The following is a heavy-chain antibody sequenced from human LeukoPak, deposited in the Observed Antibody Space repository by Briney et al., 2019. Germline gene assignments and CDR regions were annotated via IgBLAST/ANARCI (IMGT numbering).Heavy chain of an antibody. CDR2: IYYSGST. CDR1: GYSISSDYY. D-gene: IGHD1-26*01. Sequence: SETLSLTCTVSGYSISSDYYWGWIRQHPGKGLEWIGYIYYSGSTYYNPSLKRRVTISVDTSKNQFSLKLSSVTAADTAVYYCARDRGGSYERRYNWFDPWGQGTLVTVSS. CDR3: ARDRGGSYERRYNWFDP. J-gene: IGHJ5*02. V-gene: IGHV4-31*03.